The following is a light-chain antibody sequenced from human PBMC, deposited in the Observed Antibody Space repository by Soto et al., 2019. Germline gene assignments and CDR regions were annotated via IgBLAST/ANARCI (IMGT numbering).Light chain of an antibody. V-gene: IGKV1-39*01. CDR1: QSISSY. CDR2: AAS. Sequence: HLADCPRAQSASVGDRITITCRASQSISSYLNWYQQKPGKAPKLLIYAASSLQSGVPSRFSGSGSGTDFTLTISSLQPEDFATYYCQQSYITPTFGQGALLEIK. J-gene: IGKJ5*01. CDR3: QQSYITPT.